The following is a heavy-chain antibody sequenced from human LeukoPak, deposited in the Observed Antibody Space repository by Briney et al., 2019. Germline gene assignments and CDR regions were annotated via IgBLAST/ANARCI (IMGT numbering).Heavy chain of an antibody. CDR3: AKWELGIDQYFDY. CDR1: GFTFSSYA. J-gene: IGHJ4*02. Sequence: GGSLRLSCAASGFTFSSYAMSWVRQAPGKGLEWVSAISGSGGSTYYADSVKGRFTISRDNSKNTLYLQMNSLRAEDTTVYYCAKWELGIDQYFDYWGQGTLVTVSS. CDR2: ISGSGGST. D-gene: IGHD7-27*01. V-gene: IGHV3-23*01.